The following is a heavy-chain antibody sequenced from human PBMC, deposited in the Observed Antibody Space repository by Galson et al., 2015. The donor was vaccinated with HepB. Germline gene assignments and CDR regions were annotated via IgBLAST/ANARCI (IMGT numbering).Heavy chain of an antibody. CDR3: ARDFN. CDR1: GFTFSSQW. V-gene: IGHV3-7*01. CDR2: INKDGTFR. Sequence: SLRLSCAASGFTFSSQWMSWVRQAPGKGLQLVANINKDGTFRYYLDSVKGRFTISRDNAKNSLYLQMNSLRAEDTAVYCCARDFNWGQGTLVTVSS. J-gene: IGHJ4*02.